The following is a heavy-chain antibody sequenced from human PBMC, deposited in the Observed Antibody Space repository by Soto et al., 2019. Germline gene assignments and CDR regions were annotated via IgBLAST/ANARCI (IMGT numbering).Heavy chain of an antibody. D-gene: IGHD1-26*01. Sequence: GGSLRLSCAASGFTFYYYWMHWVRQASGKGLVWVSRINTDGSRTNYADSVKGRFTISRDNAKNTLYLQMNSLRAEDTAVYYCARVATGSYNWFDPWGQGTQVTVSS. CDR3: ARVATGSYNWFDP. V-gene: IGHV3-74*01. J-gene: IGHJ5*02. CDR2: INTDGSRT. CDR1: GFTFYYYW.